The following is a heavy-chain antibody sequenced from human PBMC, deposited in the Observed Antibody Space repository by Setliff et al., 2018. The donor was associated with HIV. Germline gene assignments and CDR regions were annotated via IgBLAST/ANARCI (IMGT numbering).Heavy chain of an antibody. V-gene: IGHV3-7*03. D-gene: IGHD1-26*01. CDR3: ARGTSVRWERRGGFEP. CDR2: IKQDGIEK. Sequence: PGGSLRLSCVASGFTFSNYWMAWLRQAPGKGLEWVANIKQDGIEKIYVDSVEGRFTISRDNARNSLDLQMNSLGAEDTAIYYCARGTSVRWERRGGFEPWGQGTLVTVSS. CDR1: GFTFSNYW. J-gene: IGHJ5*02.